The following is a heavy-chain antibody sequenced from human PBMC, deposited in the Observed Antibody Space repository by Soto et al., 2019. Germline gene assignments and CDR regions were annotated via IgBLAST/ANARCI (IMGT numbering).Heavy chain of an antibody. CDR3: AKDAVAYNGEWDWFDS. V-gene: IGHV3-23*01. CDR1: GFIFSNYA. CDR2: IGGTGGDT. Sequence: QPGGSLRLSCAASGFIFSNYAMTWVRQAPGKGLESVSAIGGTGGDTYYSNSVKGRFTISRDNSKNTLYLQMNSLSADDTAVYYCAKDAVAYNGEWDWFDSWGQGTLVTVSS. J-gene: IGHJ5*01. D-gene: IGHD6-19*01.